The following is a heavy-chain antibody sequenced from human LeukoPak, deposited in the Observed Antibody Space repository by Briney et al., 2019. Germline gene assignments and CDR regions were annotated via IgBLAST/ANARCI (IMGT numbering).Heavy chain of an antibody. J-gene: IGHJ4*02. CDR2: INHSGST. Sequence: MASETLSLTCAVYGGSFSGYYRSWIRQPPGKGLEWIGKINHSGSTNYNPSLKSRVTMSVDTSKNRFSLNLSSVTAADTAVYYCAIYGDYTFDYWGQGTLVTVSS. CDR1: GGSFSGYY. D-gene: IGHD4-17*01. V-gene: IGHV4-34*01. CDR3: AIYGDYTFDY.